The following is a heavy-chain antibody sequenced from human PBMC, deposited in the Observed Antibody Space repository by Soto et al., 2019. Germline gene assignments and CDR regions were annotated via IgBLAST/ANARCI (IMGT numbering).Heavy chain of an antibody. D-gene: IGHD6-13*01. CDR1: GYTFTSYD. CDR2: MNPNSGNT. CDR3: ARGRLRQQLVRFDP. J-gene: IGHJ5*02. Sequence: QVQLVQSGAEVKKPGASVKVSCKASGYTFTSYDINWVRQATGQGLEWMGWMNPNSGNTGYAQKFQGRVTMTRNTXXSTAYMELSSLRSEDTAVYYCARGRLRQQLVRFDPWGQGTLVTVSS. V-gene: IGHV1-8*01.